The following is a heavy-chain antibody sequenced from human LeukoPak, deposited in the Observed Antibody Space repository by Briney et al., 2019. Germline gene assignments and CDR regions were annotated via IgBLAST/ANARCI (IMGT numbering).Heavy chain of an antibody. D-gene: IGHD4-17*01. CDR3: ATLPRSEGLYYGMDV. V-gene: IGHV3-23*01. J-gene: IGHJ6*02. CDR1: GFTFSSYA. CDR2: ISGSGGST. Sequence: GGSLRLFCAASGFTFSSYAMSWVRQAPGRGLEWVSAISGSGGSTYYADSVKGRFTISRDNSKNTLYLQMNSLSAEDTAVYYCATLPRSEGLYYGMDVWGQGTTVTVSS.